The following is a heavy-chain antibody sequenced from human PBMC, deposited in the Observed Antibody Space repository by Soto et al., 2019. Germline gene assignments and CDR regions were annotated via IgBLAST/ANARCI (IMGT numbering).Heavy chain of an antibody. J-gene: IGHJ6*02. V-gene: IGHV4-59*01. Sequence: SETLSLTCTVSGGSISSYYWSWIRQPPGKGLEWIGCIYYSGSTNYNPSLKSRVTISVDTSKNQFSLKLSSVTAADTAVYYCARRAPTLYGMDVWGQGTTVTVSS. CDR1: GGSISSYY. CDR3: ARRAPTLYGMDV. CDR2: IYYSGST.